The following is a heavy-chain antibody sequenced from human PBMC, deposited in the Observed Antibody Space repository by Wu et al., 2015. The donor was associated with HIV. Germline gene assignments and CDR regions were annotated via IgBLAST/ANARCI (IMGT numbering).Heavy chain of an antibody. D-gene: IGHD2-21*02. CDR2: INPNSGDT. V-gene: IGHV1-2*02. CDR1: GYTFTSYY. Sequence: QVQLVQSGAEVKKPGASVKVSCKASGYTFTSYYMHWVRQAPGQGLEWMGIINPNSGDTSYAQKFQGRVTMTRDTSFSTAYMDLSRLKSDDTAVYYCATGTAFHYWGQGTLVTVSS. J-gene: IGHJ4*02. CDR3: ATGTAFHY.